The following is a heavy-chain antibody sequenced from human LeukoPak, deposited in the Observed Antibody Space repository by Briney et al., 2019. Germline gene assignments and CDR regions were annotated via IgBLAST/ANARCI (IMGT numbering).Heavy chain of an antibody. CDR3: ARIYYDSGAYYRRAFDI. Sequence: RPSETLSLTCTVSGGSISTYCWSWIRQPPGKGLEWIAYIYNSGSTNSNPSLKSRVTISVGTSKNQFSLRLSSVTAADTAVYYCARIYYDSGAYYRRAFDIWGQGTMVSVSS. CDR1: GGSISTYC. V-gene: IGHV4-59*01. CDR2: IYNSGST. D-gene: IGHD3-22*01. J-gene: IGHJ3*02.